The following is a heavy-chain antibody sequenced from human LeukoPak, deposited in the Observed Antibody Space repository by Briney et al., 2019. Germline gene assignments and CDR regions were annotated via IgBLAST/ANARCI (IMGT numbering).Heavy chain of an antibody. CDR1: GFTFSSYG. V-gene: IGHV3-33*01. CDR2: IWYDGSNK. J-gene: IGHJ4*02. Sequence: PGRSLRLSCAASGFTFSSYGMHWVRQAPGKGLEWVAVIWYDGSNKYYADSVKGRFTISRDTSKNTVYLQMNSLRVEDTAVYYCAREASNPYFDYWGQGALVTVSS. CDR3: AREASNPYFDY.